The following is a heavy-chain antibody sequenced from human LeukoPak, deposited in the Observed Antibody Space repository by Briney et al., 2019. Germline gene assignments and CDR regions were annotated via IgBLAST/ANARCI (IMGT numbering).Heavy chain of an antibody. CDR2: IYYSGST. CDR1: GGSISSYY. J-gene: IGHJ4*02. Sequence: PSETLSLTCTVSGGSISSYYWSWIRQPPGKGLEWIGYIYYSGSTNCNPSLKRRVTISVDTSKNQFSLKLSSVTAADTAVYYCAIKATDYYDSSGFDYWGQGTLVTVSS. CDR3: AIKATDYYDSSGFDY. V-gene: IGHV4-59*08. D-gene: IGHD3-22*01.